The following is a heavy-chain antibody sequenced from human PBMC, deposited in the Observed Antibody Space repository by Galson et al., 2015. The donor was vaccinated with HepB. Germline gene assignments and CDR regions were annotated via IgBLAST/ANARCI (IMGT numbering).Heavy chain of an antibody. D-gene: IGHD3-10*01. J-gene: IGHJ2*01. V-gene: IGHV3-48*02. CDR2: ITGTGVIV. Sequence: SLRLSCAASRFTFSTHSVNWVRQAPGKGLEWIAYITGTGVIVYADSVQGRFTISRDNAKYSLFLQMNSLRDEDTAVYYCARDGRSPVEFWFDLWGRGTLVTVSS. CDR3: ARDGRSPVEFWFDL. CDR1: RFTFSTHS.